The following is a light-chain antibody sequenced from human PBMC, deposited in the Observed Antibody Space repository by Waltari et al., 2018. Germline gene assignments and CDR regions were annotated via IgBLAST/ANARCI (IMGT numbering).Light chain of an antibody. Sequence: DIQMTQSPSSLSTSVGDRVTITCRASQSISSYLNWYQQKPGKAPKVLIYDAFRLQSGVPSRFSGSGSGTDFTLTISSLQPEDFATYYCQQSYSTRWTFGQGTKVEIK. J-gene: IGKJ1*01. V-gene: IGKV1-39*01. CDR2: DAF. CDR3: QQSYSTRWT. CDR1: QSISSY.